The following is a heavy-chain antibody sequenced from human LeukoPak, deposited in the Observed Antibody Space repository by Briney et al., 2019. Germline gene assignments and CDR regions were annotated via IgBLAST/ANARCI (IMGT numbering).Heavy chain of an antibody. Sequence: PSETLSLTCAVYGGSFSSHYWSWIRQPPGKGLEWIGEINDSGIPNCNPSLKSRVTISVDTSKNQFSLRVSSVTAADTAVYYCARGRVIQLWYAHAPTRGTLVDWGQGTLVTVSS. V-gene: IGHV4-34*01. D-gene: IGHD5-18*01. CDR3: ARGRVIQLWYAHAPTRGTLVD. CDR2: INDSGIP. CDR1: GGSFSSHY. J-gene: IGHJ4*02.